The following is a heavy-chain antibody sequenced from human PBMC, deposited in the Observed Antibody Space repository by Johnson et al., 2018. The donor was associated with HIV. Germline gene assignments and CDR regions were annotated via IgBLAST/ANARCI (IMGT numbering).Heavy chain of an antibody. CDR2: ISYDGSNK. CDR1: GFTFSSYA. Sequence: QEQLVESGGGVVQPGRSLRLSCAASGFTFSSYAMHWVRQAPGKGLEWVAVISYDGSNKYYADSVKGRFTISRDNSKNTLYLQMNSLRAEDTAVYYCARDRGGTRGAFDIWGQGTMVTVSS. V-gene: IGHV3-30-3*01. D-gene: IGHD1-1*01. J-gene: IGHJ3*02. CDR3: ARDRGGTRGAFDI.